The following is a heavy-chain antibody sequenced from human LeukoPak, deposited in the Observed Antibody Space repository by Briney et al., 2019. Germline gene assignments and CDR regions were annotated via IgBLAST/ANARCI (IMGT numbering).Heavy chain of an antibody. Sequence: GGSLRLSCAASGFTFSSYEMNWVRQAPGKGLEWVSYISSSGTTTYCADSVKGRFTISRDNDKNSLLLQMNSLTPEDTAVYYFAGDCTSWGRSCYFDYWGQGTLVTVSS. CDR1: GFTFSSYE. CDR2: ISSSGTTT. D-gene: IGHD7-27*01. V-gene: IGHV3-48*03. CDR3: AGDCTSWGRSCYFDY. J-gene: IGHJ4*02.